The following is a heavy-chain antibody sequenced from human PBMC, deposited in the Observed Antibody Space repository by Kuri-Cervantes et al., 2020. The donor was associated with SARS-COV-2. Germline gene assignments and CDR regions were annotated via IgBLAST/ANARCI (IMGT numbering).Heavy chain of an antibody. CDR1: GGSISSSSYY. J-gene: IGHJ6*03. D-gene: IGHD3-10*01. CDR3: ARAQGVIIRDYYYMDV. CDR2: IYYSGST. V-gene: IGHV4-39*01. Sequence: SETLSLTCTVSGGSISSSSYYWGWIRQPPGKGLEWIGSIYYSGSTYYNPSLKSRVTISVDTSKNQFSLKLSSVTAADTAVYYCARAQGVIIRDYYYMDVWGKGTTVTVSS.